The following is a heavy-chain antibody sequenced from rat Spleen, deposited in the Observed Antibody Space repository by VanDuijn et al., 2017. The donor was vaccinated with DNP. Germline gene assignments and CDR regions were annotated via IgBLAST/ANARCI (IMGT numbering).Heavy chain of an antibody. D-gene: IGHD4-1*01. J-gene: IGHJ4*01. V-gene: IGHV2-41*01. CDR3: AREADTGYAMDA. CDR2: IWNTGGT. Sequence: QVQLKESGPGLVQPSQTLSLTCTVAGFSLTSYNVHWVRQPPGKGLEWMGVIWNTGGTRYNSALKSRLSISKDTSKSQDFLKRNSRQTEDTATSYWAREADTGYAMDAWGQGPSVTVSS. CDR1: GFSLTSYN.